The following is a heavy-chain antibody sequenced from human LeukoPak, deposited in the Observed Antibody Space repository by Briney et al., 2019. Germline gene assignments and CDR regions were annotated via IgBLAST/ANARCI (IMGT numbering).Heavy chain of an antibody. CDR3: RGTQYPADY. CDR1: GFTFSSYA. J-gene: IGHJ4*02. V-gene: IGHV3-49*04. CDR2: IRSKAYGGTT. D-gene: IGHD3-16*01. Sequence: GGSLRLSCAASGFTFSSYAMSWVRQAPGKGLEWVGFIRSKAYGGTTEYAASVKGRFTISRDDSKSIAYLQMNSLKTEDTAVYYCRGTQYPADYWGQGTLVTVSS.